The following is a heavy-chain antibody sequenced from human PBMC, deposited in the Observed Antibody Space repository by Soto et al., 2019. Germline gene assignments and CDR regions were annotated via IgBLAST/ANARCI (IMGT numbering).Heavy chain of an antibody. V-gene: IGHV3-30-3*01. CDR2: ISYDGSNK. D-gene: IGHD2-2*01. CDR1: GFTFSSYA. Sequence: GGSLRLSCAASGFTFSSYAMHWVRQAPGKGLEWVAVISYDGSNKYYADSVKGRFTISRDNSKNTPYLKMNSLRAEDTAVYYCARDIVVVPATSYYYYGMDVWGQGTTVTVSS. J-gene: IGHJ6*02. CDR3: ARDIVVVPATSYYYYGMDV.